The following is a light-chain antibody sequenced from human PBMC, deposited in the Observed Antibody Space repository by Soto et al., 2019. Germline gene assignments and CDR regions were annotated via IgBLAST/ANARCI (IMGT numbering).Light chain of an antibody. CDR3: LQDDQYPLT. J-gene: IGKJ4*01. V-gene: IGKV1-6*01. Sequence: AVQMTQSPSSLSASVGARVTITCRASQAIRNDLSWYQQKPGKAPKLLIFDASKLQSGVPSRFSGSGFGTEFTLTITTLQPEDFATYYCLQDDQYPLTFGGGTKVEIK. CDR2: DAS. CDR1: QAIRND.